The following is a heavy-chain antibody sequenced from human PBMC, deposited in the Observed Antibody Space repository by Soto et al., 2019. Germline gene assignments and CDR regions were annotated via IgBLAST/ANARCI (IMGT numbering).Heavy chain of an antibody. D-gene: IGHD2-2*02. Sequence: SETLSLTCTVSGGSISSYYWSWIRQPPGKGLEWIGYIYYSGSTNYNPSLKSRVTISVDTSKNQFSLKLSSVTAADTAVYYCARRGPGDIVVVPAAIHMDVWGKGTTVTVSS. V-gene: IGHV4-59*08. CDR1: GGSISSYY. CDR2: IYYSGST. J-gene: IGHJ6*03. CDR3: ARRGPGDIVVVPAAIHMDV.